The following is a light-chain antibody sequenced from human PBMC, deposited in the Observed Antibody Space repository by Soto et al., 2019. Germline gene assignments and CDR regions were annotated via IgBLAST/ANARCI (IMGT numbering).Light chain of an antibody. CDR1: QSVSSSY. CDR3: QQYGSSPRT. CDR2: GAS. V-gene: IGKV3-20*01. Sequence: EIVLTQSPGTLSLSPGERATLSCRASQSVSSSYLAWYQQKPGQAPRLLIYGASSRATGIPDRFRGSGSGTDFTLTISRLEPEDFAVNYCQQYGSSPRTFVKGTKVDIK. J-gene: IGKJ1*01.